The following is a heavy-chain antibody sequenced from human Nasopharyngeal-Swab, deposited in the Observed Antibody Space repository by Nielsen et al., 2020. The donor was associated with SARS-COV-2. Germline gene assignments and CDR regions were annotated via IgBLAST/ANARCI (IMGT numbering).Heavy chain of an antibody. Sequence: WIRQPPGKGLEWVSYISSSGSTIYYADSVKGRFTISRDNAKNSLYLQMNSLRAEDTAVYYCASDEGARVLWFGELSTYYYYGMDVWGQGTTVTVSS. V-gene: IGHV3-48*03. D-gene: IGHD3-10*01. CDR2: ISSSGSTI. CDR3: ASDEGARVLWFGELSTYYYYGMDV. J-gene: IGHJ6*02.